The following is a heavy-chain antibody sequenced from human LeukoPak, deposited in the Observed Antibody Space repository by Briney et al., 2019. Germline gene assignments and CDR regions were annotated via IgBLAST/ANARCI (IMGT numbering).Heavy chain of an antibody. CDR3: ARARVTTVTTGSPFDY. J-gene: IGHJ4*02. D-gene: IGHD4-17*01. V-gene: IGHV4-34*01. CDR1: GGSFSGYY. Sequence: PETLSLTCAVYGGSFSGYYWSWIRQPPGEGLEWIGEINHSGSTNYNPSLKSRVTISVDTSKNQFSLKLSSVTAADTAVYYCARARVTTVTTGSPFDYWGQGTLVTVSS. CDR2: INHSGST.